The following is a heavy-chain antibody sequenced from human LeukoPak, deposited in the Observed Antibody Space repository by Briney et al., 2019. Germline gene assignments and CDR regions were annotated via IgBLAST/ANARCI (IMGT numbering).Heavy chain of an antibody. CDR3: ARVRGILWSGVSVDAFDI. CDR2: ISGYVAKT. Sequence: ASVKVSCKASDYTFTKYGITCVPQAPGQGLEWLGWISGYVAKTTYAQKVQGRVTMTSDTSTSTAYMELRSLRSDVTAVYYCARVRGILWSGVSVDAFDIWGKGQWSPSLQ. CDR1: DYTFTKYG. V-gene: IGHV1-18*01. J-gene: IGHJ3*02. D-gene: IGHD3-10*01.